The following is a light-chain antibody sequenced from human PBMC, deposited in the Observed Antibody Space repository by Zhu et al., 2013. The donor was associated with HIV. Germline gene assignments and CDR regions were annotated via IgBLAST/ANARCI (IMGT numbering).Light chain of an antibody. CDR1: NIGSKN. Sequence: SYELTQPLSVSVALGQTARITCGGNNIGSKNVHWYQQKPGQAPVLVIYRDSNRPSGIPERFSGSNSENTATLTISRVEVGDEADYYCQVWERGSNHYVFGSGTKVSVL. CDR3: QVWERGSNHYV. CDR2: RDS. J-gene: IGLJ1*01. V-gene: IGLV3-9*01.